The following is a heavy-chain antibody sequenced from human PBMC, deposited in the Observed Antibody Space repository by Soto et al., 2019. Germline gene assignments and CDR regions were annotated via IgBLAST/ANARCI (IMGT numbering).Heavy chain of an antibody. Sequence: EVQLVESGGGLVKPGGSLRLSCAASGFTFSSYSMNWVRQAPGTGLEWVSSISSSSSYIYYADSVKGRFTISRDNAKNSLDLQMNSLRAEDTAVYYCARGRRITIFGVVSDFDYWGQGTLVTVSS. V-gene: IGHV3-21*01. J-gene: IGHJ4*02. CDR1: GFTFSSYS. CDR2: ISSSSSYI. CDR3: ARGRRITIFGVVSDFDY. D-gene: IGHD3-3*01.